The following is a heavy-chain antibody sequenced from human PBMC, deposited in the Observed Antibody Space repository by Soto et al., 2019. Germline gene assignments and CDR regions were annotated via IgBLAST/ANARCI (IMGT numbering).Heavy chain of an antibody. J-gene: IGHJ4*02. CDR3: ARDLAVAGKI. CDR2: ISSSSSYR. CDR1: GFSFSSYA. Sequence: EGHFVESGGGLVKPGGSLQLSCEASGFSFSSYAMNWVRQAPGGGREWVPPISSSSSYRHYRDSVKGRFTISRDNAKNARVRQMNSRRAEDTAVYYCARDLAVAGKIWGQGSPVTVSS. V-gene: IGHV3-21*01. D-gene: IGHD6-19*01.